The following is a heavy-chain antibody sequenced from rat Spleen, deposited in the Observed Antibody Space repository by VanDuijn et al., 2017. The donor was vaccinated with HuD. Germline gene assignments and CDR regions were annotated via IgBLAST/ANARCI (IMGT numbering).Heavy chain of an antibody. D-gene: IGHD1-11*01. CDR1: GYSITSSYR. Sequence: EVQLQESGPGLVKPSQSLSLTCSVTGYSITSSYRWNWIRKFPGNKLEWMGYINGAGSTNYNPSLKSRISITRDTSKNQVFLQVNSVTTEDTATYYCARNQLRRASDYVMDAWGQGASVTVSS. CDR2: INGAGST. J-gene: IGHJ4*01. V-gene: IGHV3-3*01. CDR3: ARNQLRRASDYVMDA.